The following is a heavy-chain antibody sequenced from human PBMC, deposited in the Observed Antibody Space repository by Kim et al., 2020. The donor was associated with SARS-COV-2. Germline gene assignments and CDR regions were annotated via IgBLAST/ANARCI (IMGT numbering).Heavy chain of an antibody. CDR2: T. J-gene: IGHJ5*02. Sequence: TSYAQKSQGRVTMTRDTSTSTVYMELSSLRSEDTAVYYCARSQPGNWFDPWGQGTLVTVSS. D-gene: IGHD2-2*01. V-gene: IGHV1-46*01. CDR3: ARSQPGNWFDP.